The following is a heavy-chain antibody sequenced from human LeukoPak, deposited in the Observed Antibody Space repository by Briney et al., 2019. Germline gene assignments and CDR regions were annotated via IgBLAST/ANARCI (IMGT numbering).Heavy chain of an antibody. Sequence: PVGSLRLSCAASGFTFSGYEMDWVRQAPGKGLEWVSVISYDGSDKYYADSVEGRFTVSRDNSKNTVYLQMNSLRAEDTAVYYCAKDPPSNHWLLDDWGQGTLATVSS. J-gene: IGHJ4*02. CDR2: ISYDGSDK. CDR3: AKDPPSNHWLLDD. CDR1: GFTFSGYE. V-gene: IGHV3-30*18. D-gene: IGHD1-14*01.